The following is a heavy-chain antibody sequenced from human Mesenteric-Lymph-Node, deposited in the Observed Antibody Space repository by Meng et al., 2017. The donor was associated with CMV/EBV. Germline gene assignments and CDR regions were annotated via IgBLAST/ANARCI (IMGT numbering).Heavy chain of an antibody. Sequence: GGSLRLSCAASGFTFSSYWMHWVRQAPGKGLVWVSRINSDGSSTSYADSVKGRFTISRDNAKSSLYLQMNSLRAEDTAVYYCARDRGAIYNFDYWGQGTLVTVSS. J-gene: IGHJ4*02. D-gene: IGHD3-10*01. CDR2: INSDGSST. V-gene: IGHV3-74*01. CDR1: GFTFSSYW. CDR3: ARDRGAIYNFDY.